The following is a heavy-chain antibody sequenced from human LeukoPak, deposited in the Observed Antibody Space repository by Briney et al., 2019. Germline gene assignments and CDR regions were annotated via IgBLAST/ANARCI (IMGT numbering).Heavy chain of an antibody. Sequence: SETLSLTCTVSGGSISSSSYYWGWIRQPPGKGLEWIGSIYYSGSTYYNPSLKSRVTISVDTSKNQFSLKLSSVTAADTAVYYCASTYGRYDSSGYYPLGKFDYWGQGTLVTVSS. CDR3: ASTYGRYDSSGYYPLGKFDY. V-gene: IGHV4-39*07. J-gene: IGHJ4*02. CDR2: IYYSGST. D-gene: IGHD3-22*01. CDR1: GGSISSSSYY.